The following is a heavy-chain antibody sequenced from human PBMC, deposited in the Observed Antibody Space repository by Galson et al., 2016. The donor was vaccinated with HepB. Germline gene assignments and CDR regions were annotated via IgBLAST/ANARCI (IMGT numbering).Heavy chain of an antibody. J-gene: IGHJ1*01. Sequence: SLRLSCAASGFTFSSYALNWVRQAPGKGLEWVSYIGSRSSPIHYADSVKGRFTISRDNSKNTLYLQMSGLRADDTAVYYCAKTPKKGENGGLLNYWGQGILVTVSS. CDR3: AKTPKKGENGGLLNY. CDR1: GFTFSSYA. CDR2: IGSRSSPI. V-gene: IGHV3-48*01. D-gene: IGHD2-15*01.